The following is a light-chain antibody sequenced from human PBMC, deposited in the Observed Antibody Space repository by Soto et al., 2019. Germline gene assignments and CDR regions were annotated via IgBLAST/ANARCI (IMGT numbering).Light chain of an antibody. CDR2: NTN. V-gene: IGLV8-61*01. CDR3: LLYLGGGIWV. Sequence: QAVVTQEPSFSVSPGGTVTLTCGLSSGPVFTSSYPNWYQQTPGQAPRTLIFNTNTRSSGVPDRFSGSTLGDKAALPITGAQADDDSYYYCLLYLGGGIWVFGGGTKLTVL. J-gene: IGLJ3*02. CDR1: SGPVFTSSY.